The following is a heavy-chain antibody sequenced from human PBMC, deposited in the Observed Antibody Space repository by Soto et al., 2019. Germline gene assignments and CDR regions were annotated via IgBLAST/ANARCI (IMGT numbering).Heavy chain of an antibody. CDR3: ARLSVSVYYGMDV. CDR2: IYYSLMT. V-gene: IGHV4-39*01. Sequence: SETLCLTCTVSGGSISSSSYYWGWIRQPPGKGLEWIVSIYYSLMTYYNPSLKSRVTISVDTSKNQFSLKLSSVTAADTAVYYCARLSVSVYYGMDVWGQGTTVTV. J-gene: IGHJ6*02. D-gene: IGHD6-19*01. CDR1: GGSISSSSYY.